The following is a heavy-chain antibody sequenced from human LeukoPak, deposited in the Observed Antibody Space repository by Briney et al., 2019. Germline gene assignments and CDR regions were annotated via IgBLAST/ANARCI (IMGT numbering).Heavy chain of an antibody. D-gene: IGHD2-2*02. V-gene: IGHV3-23*01. Sequence: GGSLRLSCAASGFTFSSYAMSWVRQAPGKGLEWVSSFSGSGDNTYYADSVKGRFTISRDNSKNTLYLQMNSLRAEDTAVYYCAKSRSGTTSCYNYWGQGTQVTVSS. J-gene: IGHJ4*02. CDR2: FSGSGDNT. CDR1: GFTFSSYA. CDR3: AKSRSGTTSCYNY.